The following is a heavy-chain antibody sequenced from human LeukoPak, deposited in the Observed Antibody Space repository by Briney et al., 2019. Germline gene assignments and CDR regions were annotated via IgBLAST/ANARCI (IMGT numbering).Heavy chain of an antibody. J-gene: IGHJ4*02. CDR3: ARDGRKKDTAIY. CDR1: GGSISSGDYY. D-gene: IGHD5-18*01. Sequence: PSETLSLTCTVSGGSISSGDYYWRWIRQPPGRGLEWIGYIYYSGSTYYNPSLKSRVTISVDTSKNQFSLKLSSVTAADTAVCYCARDGRKKDTAIYWGQGTLVTVSS. V-gene: IGHV4-30-4*01. CDR2: IYYSGST.